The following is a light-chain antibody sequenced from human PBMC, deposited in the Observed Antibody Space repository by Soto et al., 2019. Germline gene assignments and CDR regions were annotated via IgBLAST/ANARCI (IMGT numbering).Light chain of an antibody. CDR2: KAS. Sequence: DIQMTQSPSTLSTSVGDRVTITCRASQSISGWLAWYQQKPGKAPKVLIYKASSLASGVPSRFRGSGSGTEFPLTISSLQPDDFATYYCQQYNTYPYTFGQGTKLEIK. V-gene: IGKV1-5*03. CDR1: QSISGW. CDR3: QQYNTYPYT. J-gene: IGKJ2*01.